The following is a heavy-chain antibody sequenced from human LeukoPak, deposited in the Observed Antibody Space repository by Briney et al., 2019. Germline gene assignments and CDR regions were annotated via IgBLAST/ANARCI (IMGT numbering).Heavy chain of an antibody. CDR3: AKDWGYGSGSYLVY. Sequence: GGSLRLSCAASGFTFSSYGMHWVRQAPGKGLEWVAFIRYDGSNKYYADSVKGRFTISRDNSKNTLYLQMNSLRAEDTAVYYCAKDWGYGSGSYLVYWGQGTLVTVSS. CDR1: GFTFSSYG. V-gene: IGHV3-30*02. J-gene: IGHJ4*02. D-gene: IGHD3-10*01. CDR2: IRYDGSNK.